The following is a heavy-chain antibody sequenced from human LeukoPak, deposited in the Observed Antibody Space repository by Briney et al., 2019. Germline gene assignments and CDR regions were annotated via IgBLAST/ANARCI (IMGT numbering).Heavy chain of an antibody. CDR2: ISPHSGDV. Sequence: ASVKVSCKASGYSFTANYIHWVRQAPGQGLEWMGWISPHSGDVRSARKFQGRVTMTSDTSITTAYMQLSSLTSDDTAVYYCARDVDPYCNFGSCYDYWGQGTQVTVSS. J-gene: IGHJ4*02. D-gene: IGHD2-15*01. CDR3: ARDVDPYCNFGSCYDY. CDR1: GYSFTANY. V-gene: IGHV1-2*02.